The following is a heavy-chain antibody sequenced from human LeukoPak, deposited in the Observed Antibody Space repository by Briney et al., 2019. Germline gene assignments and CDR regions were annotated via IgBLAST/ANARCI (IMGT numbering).Heavy chain of an antibody. J-gene: IGHJ3*02. CDR2: INPSGGST. CDR3: ARVNPNYYGSGSYYDAFDI. V-gene: IGHV1-46*03. Sequence: ASAKVSGNASGYTFSSYYMHWVRQAPGQGLEWMGIINPSGGSTSYAQKFQGRVTMTRDTSTSTVYMELSSLRSEDTAVYYCARVNPNYYGSGSYYDAFDIWGQGTMVTVSS. CDR1: GYTFSSYY. D-gene: IGHD3-10*01.